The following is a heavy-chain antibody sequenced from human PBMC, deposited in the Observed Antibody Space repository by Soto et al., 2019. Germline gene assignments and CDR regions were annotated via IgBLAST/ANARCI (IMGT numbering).Heavy chain of an antibody. J-gene: IGHJ4*02. V-gene: IGHV1-18*01. CDR1: GYTFTTYG. Sequence: ASVKVSCKASGYTFTTYGISWVRQAPGQGLEWMGWISTYNGNTYYTQKLQGRVTMTTDTSTNTAYMELTSLKSDDTAVYYCAIEYCGNGVCYLPDYWGQ. CDR3: AIEYCGNGVCYLPDY. D-gene: IGHD2-8*01. CDR2: ISTYNGNT.